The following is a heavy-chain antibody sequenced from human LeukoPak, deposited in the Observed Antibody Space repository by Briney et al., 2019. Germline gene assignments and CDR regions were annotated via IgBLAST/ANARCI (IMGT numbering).Heavy chain of an antibody. J-gene: IGHJ4*02. D-gene: IGHD4-17*01. CDR1: GYTFTGYY. V-gene: IGHV1-2*02. CDR3: ARGGGYYGDYLEPFDY. Sequence: ASVKVSCKASGYTFTGYYMHWVRQAPGQGLEWMGWINPNSGGTNYAQKFQGRVTMTRDTSISTAYVELSRLRSDDTAVYYCARGGGYYGDYLEPFDYWGQGTLVTVSS. CDR2: INPNSGGT.